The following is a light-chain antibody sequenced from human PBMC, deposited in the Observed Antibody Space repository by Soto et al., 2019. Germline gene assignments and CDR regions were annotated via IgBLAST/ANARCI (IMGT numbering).Light chain of an antibody. CDR3: HQRQSWPRT. J-gene: IGKJ1*01. CDR1: QYVGSR. V-gene: IGKV3-11*01. Sequence: EIVLTQSPDTLSSSPGETATLSCRASQYVGSRLAWYQHKPGQAPRLLIYYMSKRATGIPARFSGSGSGTDFTLTISSLAPDDFAIYYCHQRQSWPRTFGQGTKVEIK. CDR2: YMS.